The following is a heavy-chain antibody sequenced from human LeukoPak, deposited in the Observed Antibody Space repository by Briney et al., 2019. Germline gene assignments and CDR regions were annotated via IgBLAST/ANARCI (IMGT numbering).Heavy chain of an antibody. J-gene: IGHJ4*02. CDR3: ARDNTAMESFDY. CDR2: ISYDGRLK. Sequence: GGSLRLSCAASGFTFSSYGMHWVRQAPGKGLEWVAVISYDGRLKYYADSVKGRFTISRDNAKNSLYLQMNSLRAEDTAVYYCARDNTAMESFDYWGQGTLVTVSS. CDR1: GFTFSSYG. D-gene: IGHD5-18*01. V-gene: IGHV3-30*03.